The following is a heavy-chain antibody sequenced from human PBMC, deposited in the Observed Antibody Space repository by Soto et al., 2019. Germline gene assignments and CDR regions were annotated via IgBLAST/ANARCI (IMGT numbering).Heavy chain of an antibody. D-gene: IGHD2-8*01. J-gene: IGHJ5*02. CDR1: GGSISSYY. CDR2: IYYSGST. CDR3: ARDLMGSNWFDP. Sequence: QVQLQESGPGLVKPSETLSLTCTVSGGSISSYYWSWIRQPPGKGLEWIGYIYYSGSTNYNPSRKSRVTISVDTSKNQFSLKLSSVTAADTAVYYCARDLMGSNWFDPWGQGTLVTVSS. V-gene: IGHV4-59*01.